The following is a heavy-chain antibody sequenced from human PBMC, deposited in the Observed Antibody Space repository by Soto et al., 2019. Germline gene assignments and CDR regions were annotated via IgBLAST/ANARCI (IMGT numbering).Heavy chain of an antibody. D-gene: IGHD3-3*01. V-gene: IGHV3-72*01. J-gene: IGHJ4*02. CDR3: ASSDFWSGYYNY. CDR2: TRNKANSYTT. Sequence: GGSLRLSCAASGFTFSDHYMDWVRQAPGKGLEWVGRTRNKANSYTTEYAASVKGRFTISRDDSKNSLYLQMNSLKTEDTAVYYCASSDFWSGYYNYWGQGTLVTVSS. CDR1: GFTFSDHY.